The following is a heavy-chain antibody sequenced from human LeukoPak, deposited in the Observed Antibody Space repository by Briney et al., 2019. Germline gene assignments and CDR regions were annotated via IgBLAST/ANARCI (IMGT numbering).Heavy chain of an antibody. CDR2: IYSGGST. V-gene: IGHV3-53*01. CDR1: GFTVSSNY. Sequence: GGSLRLSCAASGFTVSSNYMSWVRQAPGKGLEWVSVIYSGGSTYYADSVKGRFTISRDNSKNTLYLQMNSLRAEDTAVYYCARHTDGSYYHYWGQGTLVTVSS. CDR3: ARHTDGSYYHY. J-gene: IGHJ4*02. D-gene: IGHD1-26*01.